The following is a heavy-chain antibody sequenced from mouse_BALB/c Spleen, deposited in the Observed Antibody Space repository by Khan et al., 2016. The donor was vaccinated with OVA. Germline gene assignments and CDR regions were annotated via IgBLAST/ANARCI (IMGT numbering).Heavy chain of an antibody. CDR2: IYPGTDNA. Sequence: VELVESGAELVRPGASVKLSCKTSGYIFTSYWIHWVKQRPGQGLEWIARIYPGTDNAYYNEKLKGKATLTADKSSSPAYMQLSSLKSEDSAVYFCAREEALYYFDYWGQGTTLTVSS. V-gene: IGHV1-76*01. J-gene: IGHJ2*01. CDR3: AREEALYYFDY. D-gene: IGHD3-2*02. CDR1: GYIFTSYW.